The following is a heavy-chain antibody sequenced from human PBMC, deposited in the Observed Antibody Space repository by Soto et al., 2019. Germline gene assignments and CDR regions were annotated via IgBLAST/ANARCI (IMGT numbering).Heavy chain of an antibody. CDR2: INHSGST. CDR1: GGSFSGYY. V-gene: IGHV4-34*01. CDR3: ARGEAAAGMGWFDP. J-gene: IGHJ5*02. Sequence: SETPLTCAVYGGSFSGYYWSWIRQPPGKGLEWIGEINHSGSTNYNPSLKSRVTISVDTSKNQFSLKLSSVTAADTAVYYCARGEAAAGMGWFDPWGQGTLVTVSS. D-gene: IGHD6-13*01.